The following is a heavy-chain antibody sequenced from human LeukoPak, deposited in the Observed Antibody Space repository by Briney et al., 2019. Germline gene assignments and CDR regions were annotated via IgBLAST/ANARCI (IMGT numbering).Heavy chain of an antibody. Sequence: SETLSLTCTVSGDSINSYYWTWIRQPAGKGLEWIGRIYTSGRTNYDPAVKSRVTISVDKSKNQISLRLISVTAADTAVYYCASGGNDIQHYSEYWGQGTLVTVSS. CDR3: ASGGNDIQHYSEY. J-gene: IGHJ4*02. CDR2: IYTSGRT. D-gene: IGHD5-12*01. V-gene: IGHV4-4*07. CDR1: GDSINSYY.